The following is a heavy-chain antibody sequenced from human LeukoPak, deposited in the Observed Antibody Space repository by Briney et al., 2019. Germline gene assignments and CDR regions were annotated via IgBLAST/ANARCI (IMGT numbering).Heavy chain of an antibody. CDR1: GHTFTGYY. Sequence: KPGASVTVSCKASGHTFTGYYMHWVRQAPGQGLEWMGWINPNSGGTNYAQKFQGRVTMTRDTSISTAYMELSRLRSDDTAVYYCARAPSYSSPFGPWGQGTLVTVSS. D-gene: IGHD6-13*01. J-gene: IGHJ5*02. V-gene: IGHV1-2*02. CDR3: ARAPSYSSPFGP. CDR2: INPNSGGT.